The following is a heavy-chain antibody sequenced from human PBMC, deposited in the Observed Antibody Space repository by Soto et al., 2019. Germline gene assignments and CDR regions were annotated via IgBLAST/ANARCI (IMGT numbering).Heavy chain of an antibody. D-gene: IGHD2-21*02. CDR2: INHSGST. V-gene: IGHV4-34*01. CDR1: GGSFSGYY. CDR3: ARGPLWIVVVTARGRAPFDL. Sequence: QVQLQQWGAGLLKPSETLSLTCAVYGGSFSGYYWSWIRQPPGKGLEWIGEINHSGSTNYNPSLKSRVTISVDTSKNQFSLKLSSVTAADTAVYYCARGPLWIVVVTARGRAPFDLWGRGTLVTVSS. J-gene: IGHJ2*01.